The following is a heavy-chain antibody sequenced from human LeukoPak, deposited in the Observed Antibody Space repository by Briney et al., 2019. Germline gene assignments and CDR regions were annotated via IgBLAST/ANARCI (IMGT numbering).Heavy chain of an antibody. CDR1: GGSISSYY. V-gene: IGHV4-59*08. Sequence: SETLSLTCTVSGGSISSYYWSWVRQPPGKGLEWIGYVSYSGSTDYNPSLKSRVTISVDTSKNQFSLKLSSVTAADTAVYYCARLTTPVAHRGYYFDYWGQGTLVTVSS. CDR3: ARLTTPVAHRGYYFDY. CDR2: VSYSGST. D-gene: IGHD6-19*01. J-gene: IGHJ4*02.